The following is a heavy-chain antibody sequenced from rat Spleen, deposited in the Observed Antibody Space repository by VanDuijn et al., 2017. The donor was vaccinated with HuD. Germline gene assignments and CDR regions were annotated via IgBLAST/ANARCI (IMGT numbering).Heavy chain of an antibody. Sequence: EVQLVETGGGLVQPGRTLKLSCVASGFTFNNYWLSWVRQTPTKGLEWVASIGTGGGRTYYRDSVKGRFTVSRDNAKSTLYLQMDSLRSEDTATYYCARHVSYCPDAWGQGVSVTVSS. CDR1: GFTFNNYW. V-gene: IGHV5-25*01. J-gene: IGHJ4*01. CDR2: IGTGGGRT. CDR3: ARHVSYCPDA. D-gene: IGHD1-1*01.